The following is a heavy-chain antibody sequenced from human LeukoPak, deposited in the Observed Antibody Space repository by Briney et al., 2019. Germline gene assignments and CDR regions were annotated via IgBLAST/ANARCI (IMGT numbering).Heavy chain of an antibody. D-gene: IGHD5-18*01. CDR3: ARVDTVMAYYFDL. V-gene: IGHV3-53*04. CDR1: GFTFSTNC. CDR2: IYSGGTT. Sequence: GGSLRLSCAASGFTFSTNCMTWVRQAPGKGLEWVSTIYSGGTTYYSDCVMGRFTISRHNSRNTPYLLMNSLRAEDTAVYYCARVDTVMAYYFDLWGQGTLVTVSS. J-gene: IGHJ4*02.